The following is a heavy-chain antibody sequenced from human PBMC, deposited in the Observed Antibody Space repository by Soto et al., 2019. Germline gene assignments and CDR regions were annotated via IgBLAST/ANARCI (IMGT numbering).Heavy chain of an antibody. J-gene: IGHJ6*02. CDR3: ARMSSTTSFYYGMEG. Sequence: GESLKISCEASGYSFISYWIAWVRQMPGKGLEWMGIIYPGDSDTKYSPSFQGQVTISADKSINTAYLQWRSLKASDTAMFYCARMSSTTSFYYGMEGWGQGTTVTVAS. D-gene: IGHD1-26*01. CDR2: IYPGDSDT. V-gene: IGHV5-51*01. CDR1: GYSFISYW.